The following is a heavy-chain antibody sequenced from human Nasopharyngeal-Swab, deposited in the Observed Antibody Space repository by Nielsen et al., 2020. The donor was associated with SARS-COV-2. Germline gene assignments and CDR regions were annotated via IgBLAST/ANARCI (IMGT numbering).Heavy chain of an antibody. CDR2: IYPGDSDT. V-gene: IGHV5-51*01. Sequence: KVSCKGSGYDFTGYWIGWVRQTPGKGLEWMGIIYPGDSDTRYSPSFQGQVTISADKSITTAYLRWSSLKASDTAMYYCARHDAITKVWGVDYWGQGTLVTVSS. CDR1: GYDFTGYW. D-gene: IGHD3-10*01. J-gene: IGHJ4*02. CDR3: ARHDAITKVWGVDY.